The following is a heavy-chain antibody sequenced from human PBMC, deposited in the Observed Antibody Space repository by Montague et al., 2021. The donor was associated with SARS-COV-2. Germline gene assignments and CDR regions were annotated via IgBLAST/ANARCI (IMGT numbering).Heavy chain of an antibody. D-gene: IGHD3-9*01. CDR1: GDSISSSHW. J-gene: IGHJ6*02. CDR2: IFHSENT. Sequence: SETLSLTCAVSGDSISSSHWWTWVRQSPGKGLEWIGEIFHSENTNYNPSLKSRVIISLDMSKNQFSLTLTSVTAADTAVYYCARDRGAKTYDLLTGYYINYYYGVDVWGPGTPVTVSS. V-gene: IGHV4-4*02. CDR3: ARDRGAKTYDLLTGYYINYYYGVDV.